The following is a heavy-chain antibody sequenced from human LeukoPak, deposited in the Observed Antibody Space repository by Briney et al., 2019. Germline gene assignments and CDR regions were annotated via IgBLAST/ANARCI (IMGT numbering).Heavy chain of an antibody. Sequence: GGSLRLSCAASGFTFSSYEMNWVRQAPGKGLEWVSYISSSGSTIYYADSVKGRFTISRDNAKNSLYLQMNSLRAEDMAVYYCARMSVSSFDYWGQGTLVTVSS. CDR1: GFTFSSYE. CDR2: ISSSGSTI. V-gene: IGHV3-48*03. J-gene: IGHJ4*02. CDR3: ARMSVSSFDY.